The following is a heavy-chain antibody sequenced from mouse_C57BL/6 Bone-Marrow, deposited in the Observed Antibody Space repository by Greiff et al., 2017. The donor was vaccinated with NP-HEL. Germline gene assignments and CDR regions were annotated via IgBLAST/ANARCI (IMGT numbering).Heavy chain of an antibody. CDR3: ARDGYGSSYRFAY. CDR2: IYPGSGST. CDR1: GYTFTSYW. D-gene: IGHD1-1*01. V-gene: IGHV1-55*01. J-gene: IGHJ3*01. Sequence: QVQLQQPGAELVKPGASVKMSCKASGYTFTSYWITWVKQRPGQGLEWIGDIYPGSGSTNYNEKFKSKATLTVDTSSSTAYMQLSSLTSEDSAVYYCARDGYGSSYRFAYWGQGTLVTVSA.